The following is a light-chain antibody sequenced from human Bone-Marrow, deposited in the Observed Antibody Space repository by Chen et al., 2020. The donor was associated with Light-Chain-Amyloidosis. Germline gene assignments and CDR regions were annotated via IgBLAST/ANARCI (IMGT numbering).Light chain of an antibody. CDR1: SSDIGDNKF. CDR2: VVN. V-gene: IGLV2-14*03. Sequence: QSALTQPASVSGSPGQSITISCTGTSSDIGDNKFVSWYQQRAGRVPNLFICVVNKRPSGITDRCCGSKVANTASLTISGLRAEDEEDYYCSSSTSTSPVLFGGGTRLNVL. CDR3: SSSTSTSPVL. J-gene: IGLJ2*01.